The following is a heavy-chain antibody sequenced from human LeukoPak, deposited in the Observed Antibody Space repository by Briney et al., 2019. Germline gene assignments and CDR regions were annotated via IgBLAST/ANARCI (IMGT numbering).Heavy chain of an antibody. CDR3: ARSGVDSSGYSAY. CDR1: GYSFTTYW. CDR2: IYPGDSDI. Sequence: GESLKISCKGSGYSFTTYWIGWVRQLPGKGLQWMGIIYPGDSDIRYSPSFQGQVTISVDKSISTAYLQWSSLKASDTAMYYCARSGVDSSGYSAYWGQGTLVTVSS. J-gene: IGHJ4*02. D-gene: IGHD3-22*01. V-gene: IGHV5-51*01.